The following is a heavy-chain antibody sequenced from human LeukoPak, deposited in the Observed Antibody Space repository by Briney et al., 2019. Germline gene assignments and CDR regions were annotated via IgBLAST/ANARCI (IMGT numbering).Heavy chain of an antibody. D-gene: IGHD6-13*01. CDR2: INHSGST. CDR1: GGSFSGYY. CDR3: ARAEGPFGSSSWYLDY. J-gene: IGHJ4*02. Sequence: NPSETLSLTCAVYGGSFSGYYWSWIRQPPGKGLEWIGEINHSGSTNYDPSLKSRVTISVDTSKNQFSLKLSSVTAADTAVYYCARAEGPFGSSSWYLDYWGQGTLVTVSS. V-gene: IGHV4-34*01.